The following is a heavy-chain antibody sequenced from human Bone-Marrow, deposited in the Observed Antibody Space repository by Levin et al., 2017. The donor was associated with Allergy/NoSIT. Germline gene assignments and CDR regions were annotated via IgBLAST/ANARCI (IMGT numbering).Heavy chain of an antibody. CDR3: ATPYEQYGDYGGD. D-gene: IGHD4-17*01. Sequence: PGGSLRLSCVASGFTFSNAWMTWVRQAPGKGLEWVGRIKRKTDRGATHYAGTVTGRFTISRDDSKNTVYLQMDSLKTDDTAVYYCATPYEQYGDYGGDWGQGTLVTVSS. CDR1: GFTFSNAW. V-gene: IGHV3-15*01. CDR2: IKRKTDRGAT. J-gene: IGHJ4*02.